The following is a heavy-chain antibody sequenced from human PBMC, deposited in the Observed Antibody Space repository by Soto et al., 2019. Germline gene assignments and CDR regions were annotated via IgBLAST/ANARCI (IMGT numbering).Heavy chain of an antibody. CDR1: GFTFSSYS. CDR2: ISSSSSYI. J-gene: IGHJ4*02. Sequence: GGSLRLSCAASGFTFSSYSMNWVRQVPGKGLEWVSSISSSSSYIYYADSVKGRFTISRDNAKNSLYLQMNSLRAEDTAVYYCASGRSGWYPYFDYWGQGTLVTVSS. V-gene: IGHV3-21*01. D-gene: IGHD6-19*01. CDR3: ASGRSGWYPYFDY.